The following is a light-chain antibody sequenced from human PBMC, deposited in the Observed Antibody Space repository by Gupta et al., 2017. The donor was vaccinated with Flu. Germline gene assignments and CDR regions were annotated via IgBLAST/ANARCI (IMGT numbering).Light chain of an antibody. J-gene: IGLJ1*01. CDR1: NIGANR. Sequence: SYNLTPPPSVTVAPGQTDRITCAGNNIGANRVHWYHQRPGQSPVLVVYTDSDRPSGIPGRFSGSNCGNAATMTIRRDDEGDADDYYCQVCDSSSDHYVFGGGTKVIVL. V-gene: IGLV3-21*02. CDR2: TDS. CDR3: QVCDSSSDHYV.